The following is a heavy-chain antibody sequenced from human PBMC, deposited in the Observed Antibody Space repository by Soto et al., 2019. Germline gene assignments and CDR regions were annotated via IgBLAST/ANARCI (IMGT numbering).Heavy chain of an antibody. Sequence: SETPSLPCTFSGGSISSGGYYWSWVRQHPGKGLGGVGDIFSSGSTSSNPPLKSRVTISVDTSKNQFSLKLSSVPAADTAVYYCARSIVPAAIFSEGKGDFYYYYYYMDVWGKGPRSPSP. CDR1: GGSISSGGYY. J-gene: IGHJ6*03. CDR3: ARSIVPAAIFSEGKGDFYYYYYYMDV. D-gene: IGHD2-2*01. CDR2: IFSSGST. V-gene: IGHV4-31*03.